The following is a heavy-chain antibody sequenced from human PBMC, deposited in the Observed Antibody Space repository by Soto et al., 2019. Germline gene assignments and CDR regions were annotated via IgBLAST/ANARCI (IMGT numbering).Heavy chain of an antibody. CDR3: ARGTLTSYFDY. J-gene: IGHJ4*02. CDR1: GGSISSYY. V-gene: IGHV4-59*01. CDR2: FYYSGST. Sequence: SETLSLTCTVSGGSISSYYWSWIRQPPGKGLEWIGYFYYSGSTNYNPSLKSRVTISVDTSKNQFSLKLSSVTAADTAVYYCARGTLTSYFDYWGQGTMVAVSS.